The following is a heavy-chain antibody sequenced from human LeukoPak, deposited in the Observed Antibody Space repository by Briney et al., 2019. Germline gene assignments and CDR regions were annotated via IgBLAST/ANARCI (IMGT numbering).Heavy chain of an antibody. V-gene: IGHV3-15*01. Sequence: PGGSLRLSCAASGFSLSDAWMSWVRQAPGKGLECVGRMKPKADGGTSDYTEPVNDRFTVSRDDSTNTLYLQMNSLRTEDTGLYYCTQLSRGYWGQGTQVTVSS. CDR1: GFSLSDAW. CDR2: MKPKADGGTS. D-gene: IGHD1-1*01. J-gene: IGHJ4*02. CDR3: TQLSRGY.